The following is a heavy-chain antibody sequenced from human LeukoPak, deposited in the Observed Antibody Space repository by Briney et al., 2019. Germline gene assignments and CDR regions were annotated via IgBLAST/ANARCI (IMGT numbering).Heavy chain of an antibody. D-gene: IGHD1-26*01. CDR1: GYTFTGYY. CDR3: ARARYSGSYGWYLDL. Sequence: GASVKVSCKASGYTFTGYYMHWVRQALGQGLEWMGWINPNSGGTNYAQKFQGRVTITGDTSASTAYMELSSLRSEDTAVYYCARARYSGSYGWYLDLWGRGTLVTVSS. V-gene: IGHV1-2*02. J-gene: IGHJ2*01. CDR2: INPNSGGT.